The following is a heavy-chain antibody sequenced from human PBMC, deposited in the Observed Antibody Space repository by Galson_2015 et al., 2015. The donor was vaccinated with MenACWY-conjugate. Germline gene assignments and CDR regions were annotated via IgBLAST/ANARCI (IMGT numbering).Heavy chain of an antibody. CDR3: ARPGGDYEQRTFFDY. D-gene: IGHD4-17*01. V-gene: IGHV1-69*13. CDR2: IIPVFHTT. J-gene: IGHJ4*01. Sequence: SVKVSCKASGDSFNTYNFNWIRQASGQGPEWLGGIIPVFHTTDYAQRFQGRLTITADESTSTVYMELSSLRSDDTAIYYCARPGGDYEQRTFFDYWG. CDR1: GDSFNTYN.